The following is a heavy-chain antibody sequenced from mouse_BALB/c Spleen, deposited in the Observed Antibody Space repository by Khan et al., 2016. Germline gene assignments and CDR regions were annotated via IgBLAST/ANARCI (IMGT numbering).Heavy chain of an antibody. V-gene: IGHV1-54*01. D-gene: IGHD1-1*01. J-gene: IGHJ3*01. CDR1: GYAFTNVL. Sequence: QVQLQQSGADVVRPGTSVKVSCKASGYAFTNVLIDWIKQRPGQGLDWIGVINPGSGSTNYNEKFKGKATLTADKSSSTAYMQLSSLTSDDSAVYFCASQYGSSYVGFAYWGQGTLVTVSA. CDR3: ASQYGSSYVGFAY. CDR2: INPGSGST.